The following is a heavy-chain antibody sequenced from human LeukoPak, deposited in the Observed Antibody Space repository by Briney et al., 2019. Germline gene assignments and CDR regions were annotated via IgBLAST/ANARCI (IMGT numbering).Heavy chain of an antibody. J-gene: IGHJ3*01. V-gene: IGHV4-59*01. CDR1: GGSISSYY. CDR2: IYYSGST. D-gene: IGHD6-13*01. Sequence: SETLSLTCTVSGGSISSYYWSWIRQPPGKGLEWIGYIYYSGSTNYNPSLKSRVTISVDTSKNQFSLKLSSVTAADTAVYYCARDAGQIAAAGAFDVWGQGTMVTVSS. CDR3: ARDAGQIAAAGAFDV.